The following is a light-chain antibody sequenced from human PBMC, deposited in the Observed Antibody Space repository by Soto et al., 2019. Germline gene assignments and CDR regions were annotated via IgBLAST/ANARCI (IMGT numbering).Light chain of an antibody. Sequence: QPVLTQPASVSGSPGQSITISCTGTSSDVGAYKYVTWHQQSPGKAPKLILFEVSNRPSGVSSRFSGSRSGDTASLTISGLHPEDEGYYYCSSYATGTTLVFGGGTKLTVL. V-gene: IGLV2-14*01. CDR1: SSDVGAYKY. CDR2: EVS. J-gene: IGLJ2*01. CDR3: SSYATGTTLV.